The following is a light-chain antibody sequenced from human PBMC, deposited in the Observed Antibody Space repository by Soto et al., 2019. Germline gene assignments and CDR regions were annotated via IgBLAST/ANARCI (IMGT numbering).Light chain of an antibody. J-gene: IGKJ1*01. V-gene: IGKV3-15*01. CDR1: QSVSSN. Sequence: EIVMTQSPAPLSVSPGERAPLSFRASQSVSSNLAWYQQKPGQAPRLLIYGASTRATGIPARFSGSGSGTEFTLTISSLQSEDFAVYYCQQYNNWPRTFGQGTKVDIK. CDR2: GAS. CDR3: QQYNNWPRT.